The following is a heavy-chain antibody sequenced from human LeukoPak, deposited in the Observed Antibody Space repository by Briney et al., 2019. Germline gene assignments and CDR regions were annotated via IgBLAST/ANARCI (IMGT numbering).Heavy chain of an antibody. V-gene: IGHV4-34*01. CDR1: GGSTSSDY. Sequence: SETLSLTCTVSGGSTSSDYWSWIRQPPGKGLEWIGEINHSGSTNYNPSLKSRVTISVDTSKNQFSLKLSSVAAADTAVYYCARHDRGYYDSSGYYRPGVDFDYWGQGTLVTVSS. J-gene: IGHJ4*02. D-gene: IGHD3-22*01. CDR2: INHSGST. CDR3: ARHDRGYYDSSGYYRPGVDFDY.